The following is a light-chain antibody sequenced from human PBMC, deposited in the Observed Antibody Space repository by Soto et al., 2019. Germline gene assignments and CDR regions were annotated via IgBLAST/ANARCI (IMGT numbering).Light chain of an antibody. Sequence: QTVVTQEPSLTVSPGGTVTLTCASSTGAVTTGNYPSWFQQKAGQAPTTLIYTTNSRHSWTPARFSGSLLGGKAALTLSGVQPEDEADYYCLLYYGGAHLVFGAGTKLTVL. CDR3: LLYYGGAHLV. CDR2: TTN. CDR1: TGAVTTGNY. V-gene: IGLV7-43*01. J-gene: IGLJ2*01.